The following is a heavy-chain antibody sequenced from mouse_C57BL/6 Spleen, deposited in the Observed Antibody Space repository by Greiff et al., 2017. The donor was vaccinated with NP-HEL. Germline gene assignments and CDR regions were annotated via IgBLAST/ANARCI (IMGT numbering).Heavy chain of an antibody. Sequence: QVQLKQSGPELVKPGASVKISCKASGYTFTDYYINWVKQRPGQGLEWIGWIFPGSGSTYYNEKFKGKATLTVDKSSSTAYMLLSSLTSEDSAVYFCAPYDYDEGGFYYAMDYWGQGTSVTVSS. J-gene: IGHJ4*01. CDR2: IFPGSGST. CDR1: GYTFTDYY. D-gene: IGHD2-4*01. CDR3: APYDYDEGGFYYAMDY. V-gene: IGHV1-75*01.